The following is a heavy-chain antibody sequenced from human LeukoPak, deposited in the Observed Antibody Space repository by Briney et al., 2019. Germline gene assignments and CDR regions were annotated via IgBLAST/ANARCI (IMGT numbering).Heavy chain of an antibody. J-gene: IGHJ4*02. CDR1: GFAFSSYV. V-gene: IGHV3-64*01. Sequence: GGSLRLSCAAYGFAFSSYVMPSVRQAPGKGLEYISAISRNGSSTYYANSVKVTFTMSRDNSKNTLYLQMGTLTAEDMAVYYCARARRPYYYDRNGYYVLDYWGQGTLVTVSS. CDR2: ISRNGSST. CDR3: ARARRPYYYDRNGYYVLDY. D-gene: IGHD3-22*01.